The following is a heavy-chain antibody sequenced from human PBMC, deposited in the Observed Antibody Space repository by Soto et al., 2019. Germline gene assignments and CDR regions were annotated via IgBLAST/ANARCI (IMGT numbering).Heavy chain of an antibody. Sequence: SETLSLTCTVSGGSISSGGYYWSWIRQHPGKGLEWIGYIYYSGTTYYNPSLKSRVTISVDTSKNQFSLKMSSVTAADTAVYYCARGLVAAGTYYSSYGMDVWGQGTTVTVSS. CDR2: IYYSGTT. CDR1: GGSISSGGYY. D-gene: IGHD6-13*01. CDR3: ARGLVAAGTYYSSYGMDV. V-gene: IGHV4-31*03. J-gene: IGHJ6*02.